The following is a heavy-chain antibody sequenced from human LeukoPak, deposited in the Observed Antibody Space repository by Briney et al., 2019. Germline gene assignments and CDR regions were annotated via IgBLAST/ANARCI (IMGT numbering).Heavy chain of an antibody. CDR1: GFTFSGYY. D-gene: IGHD1-26*01. V-gene: IGHV3-74*01. J-gene: IGHJ4*02. CDR2: INSDGRHT. CDR3: AREWDLPFDY. Sequence: TGGSLRLSCAASGFTFSGYYMHWVRQAPGKGLVWVSRINSDGRHTDYADSVKGRFTMSRDNAKNTLYLQMNSLRAEDTAVYFCAREWDLPFDYWGQGTLVTVSS.